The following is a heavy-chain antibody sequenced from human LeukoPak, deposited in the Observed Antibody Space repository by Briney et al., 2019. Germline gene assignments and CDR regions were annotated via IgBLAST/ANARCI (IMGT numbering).Heavy chain of an antibody. Sequence: PSETLSLTCTVSGGSISSSSYYWGWIRQPPGKGLEWIGSIYYSGSTYYNPSLKSRVTISVDTSKNQFSLKLSSVTAADTAVYYCARGQRLYCSSTSCYGGNYYYYMDVWGKGTTVTVSS. CDR1: GGSISSSSYY. CDR2: IYYSGST. D-gene: IGHD2-2*01. CDR3: ARGQRLYCSSTSCYGGNYYYYMDV. V-gene: IGHV4-39*07. J-gene: IGHJ6*03.